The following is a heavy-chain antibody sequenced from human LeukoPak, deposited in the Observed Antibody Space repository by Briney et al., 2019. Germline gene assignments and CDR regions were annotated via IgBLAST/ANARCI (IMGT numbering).Heavy chain of an antibody. J-gene: IGHJ3*02. CDR1: GYTFTGYY. D-gene: IGHD2-15*01. CDR3: ASRSGQGAHDAFDI. Sequence: ASVKVSCKASGYTFTGYYMHWVRQAPGQGLEWMGWINPNSGGTNYAQKFQGRVTMTRDTSITTAYLQWSSLKASDTAMYYCASRSGQGAHDAFDIWGQGTMVTVSS. CDR2: INPNSGGT. V-gene: IGHV1-2*02.